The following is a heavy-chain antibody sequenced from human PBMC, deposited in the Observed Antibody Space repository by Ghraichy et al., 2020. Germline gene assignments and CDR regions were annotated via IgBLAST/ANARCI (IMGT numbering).Heavy chain of an antibody. J-gene: IGHJ2*01. CDR2: TYYRSQWYN. Sequence: SQTISLTCAISGDSVSSNSAAWNWIRQSPSRGLEWLGRTYYRSQWYNDYAVSVKDRITIDPDTSKNQFSLQLNSVTPEDTAVYYCARHYSGSYYDDYWYFDLWGRGTLVTVSS. CDR3: ARHYSGSYYDDYWYFDL. D-gene: IGHD1-26*01. V-gene: IGHV6-1*01. CDR1: GDSVSSNSAA.